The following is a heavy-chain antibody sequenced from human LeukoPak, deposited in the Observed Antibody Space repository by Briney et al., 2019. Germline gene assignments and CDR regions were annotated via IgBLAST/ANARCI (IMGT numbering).Heavy chain of an antibody. CDR3: TTGMGATAFDY. Sequence: PGGSLRLSCAASGFTFDDYGMSWVRQAPGKGLEWVSVIYSGGSTYYADSVKGRFTISRDNSKNTLYLQMHSLRAEDTAVYYRTTGMGATAFDYWGQGTLVSVSS. CDR2: IYSGGST. V-gene: IGHV3-53*01. D-gene: IGHD1-26*01. CDR1: GFTFDDYG. J-gene: IGHJ4*02.